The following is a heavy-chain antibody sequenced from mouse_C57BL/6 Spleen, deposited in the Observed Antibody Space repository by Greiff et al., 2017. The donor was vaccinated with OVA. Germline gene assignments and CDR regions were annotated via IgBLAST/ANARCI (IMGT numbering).Heavy chain of an antibody. Sequence: QVQLKQPGAELVKPGASVKLSCKASGYTFTSYWMHWVKQRPGRGLEWIGRIDPNSGGTKYNEKFKSKATLTVDKPSSTAYMQLSSLTSEDSAVYYCARDWDEGWYFDVWGTGTTVTVSS. V-gene: IGHV1-72*01. CDR2: IDPNSGGT. J-gene: IGHJ1*03. CDR1: GYTFTSYW. CDR3: ARDWDEGWYFDV. D-gene: IGHD4-1*01.